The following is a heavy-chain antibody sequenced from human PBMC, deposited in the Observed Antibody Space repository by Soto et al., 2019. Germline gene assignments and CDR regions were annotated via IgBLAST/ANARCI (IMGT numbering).Heavy chain of an antibody. V-gene: IGHV4-31*03. CDR1: GGSISSGGYY. D-gene: IGHD3-9*01. Sequence: QVQLQESGPGLVKPSQTLSLTCTVSGGSISSGGYYWSWIRQHPGKGLEWIGCIYYSGSTYYNPSLKSRVTISVDTSKNQFSLKLSSVTAADTAVYYCSTTDYDILTGRPWGAFDIWGQGTMVTVSS. CDR2: IYYSGST. CDR3: STTDYDILTGRPWGAFDI. J-gene: IGHJ3*02.